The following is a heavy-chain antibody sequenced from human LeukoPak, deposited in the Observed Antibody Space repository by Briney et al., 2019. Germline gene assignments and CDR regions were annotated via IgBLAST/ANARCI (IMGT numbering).Heavy chain of an antibody. CDR2: IYSGGST. Sequence: GGSLRLSCAASGFTVSSNYMSWVRQTPGKGLEWVSVIYSGGSTYYADSVKGRFTISRDNSKNTLYLQMNSLRAEDTAVYYCARDPGPYYYYGMDVWGQGTTVTVSS. V-gene: IGHV3-66*01. CDR3: ARDPGPYYYYGMDV. CDR1: GFTVSSNY. J-gene: IGHJ6*02.